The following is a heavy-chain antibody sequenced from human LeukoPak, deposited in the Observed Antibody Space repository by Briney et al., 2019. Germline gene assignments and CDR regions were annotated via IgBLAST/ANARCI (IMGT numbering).Heavy chain of an antibody. CDR1: GSTFSSYA. D-gene: IGHD1-26*01. J-gene: IGHJ4*02. V-gene: IGHV1-69*05. CDR2: IIPIFGTA. CDR3: ARGFSLVGATLDY. Sequence: SVKVSCKASGSTFSSYAISWVRQAPGQGLEWMGGIIPIFGTANYAQKFQGRVTITTDESTSTAYMELSSLRSEDTAVYYCARGFSLVGATLDYWGQGTLVTVSS.